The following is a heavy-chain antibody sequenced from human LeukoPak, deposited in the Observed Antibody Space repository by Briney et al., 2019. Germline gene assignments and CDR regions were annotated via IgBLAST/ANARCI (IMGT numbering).Heavy chain of an antibody. Sequence: GASVKVSCKASGYTFTGYYMHWVRQAPGQGLEWMGWINPNSGGTNYAQKFQGRVTMTRDTSISTAYMELSRLRSDDTAVYYCARSRTGSGFLFDYWGQGTLVTASS. J-gene: IGHJ4*02. CDR3: ARSRTGSGFLFDY. CDR2: INPNSGGT. V-gene: IGHV1-2*02. CDR1: GYTFTGYY. D-gene: IGHD3-10*01.